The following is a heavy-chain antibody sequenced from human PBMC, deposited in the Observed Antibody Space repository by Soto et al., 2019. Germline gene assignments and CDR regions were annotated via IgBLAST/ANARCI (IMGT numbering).Heavy chain of an antibody. Sequence: GGSLRLSCTASGFTFGDYAMSWVRQAPGKGLEWVGFIRSKAYGGTTGYAASVKGRFTISRDDSKSIAYLQMDSLKTEDTAVYYCTRAYSSSWTDYFDYWGQGTLVTVSS. CDR2: IRSKAYGGTT. CDR1: GFTFGDYA. CDR3: TRAYSSSWTDYFDY. J-gene: IGHJ4*02. D-gene: IGHD6-13*01. V-gene: IGHV3-49*04.